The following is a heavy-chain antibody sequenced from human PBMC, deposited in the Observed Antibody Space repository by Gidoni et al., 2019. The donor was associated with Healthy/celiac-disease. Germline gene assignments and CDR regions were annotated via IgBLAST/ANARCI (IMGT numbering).Heavy chain of an antibody. CDR2: ISGSGGST. Sequence: EVQLLESGGGLVQPGGSLRLSCAASGFTFSSYAMSWVRQAPGKGLEWVSAISGSGGSTYYADSVKGRFTISRDNFKNTLYLQMNSLRAEDTAVYYCAKFSGWYDVRTDYGMDVWGQGTTVTVSS. CDR3: AKFSGWYDVRTDYGMDV. D-gene: IGHD6-19*01. J-gene: IGHJ6*02. V-gene: IGHV3-23*01. CDR1: GFTFSSYA.